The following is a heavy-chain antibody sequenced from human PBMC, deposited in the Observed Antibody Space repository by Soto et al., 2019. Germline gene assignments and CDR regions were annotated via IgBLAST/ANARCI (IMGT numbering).Heavy chain of an antibody. CDR1: GGSISSDNW. V-gene: IGHV4-4*02. Sequence: QVQLQESGPGLVKPSGTLSLTCDVSGGSISSDNWWSWVRQPPGKGLEWIGEINHSGSTNYNPSLTSRVTISVDKSSNQFSLRLRSVTAADTAVYFCARVPGVVGATRVDSWGQGTLVAVSS. D-gene: IGHD1-26*01. J-gene: IGHJ4*02. CDR3: ARVPGVVGATRVDS. CDR2: INHSGST.